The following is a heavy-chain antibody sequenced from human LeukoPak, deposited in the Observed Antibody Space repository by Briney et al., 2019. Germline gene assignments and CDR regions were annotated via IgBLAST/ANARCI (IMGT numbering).Heavy chain of an antibody. J-gene: IGHJ5*02. CDR3: ARDYYDNSGYYYECFDP. V-gene: IGHV1-18*01. D-gene: IGHD3-22*01. CDR1: GYTFTSYG. Sequence: ASVKVSCKASGYTFTSYGISWVRQAPGQGLEWMGWISGYNGDTNYAQKYQGRATMTTDTSTSTAFMELRDLRSDDTAVYYCARDYYDNSGYYYECFDPWGQGTLVTVSS. CDR2: ISGYNGDT.